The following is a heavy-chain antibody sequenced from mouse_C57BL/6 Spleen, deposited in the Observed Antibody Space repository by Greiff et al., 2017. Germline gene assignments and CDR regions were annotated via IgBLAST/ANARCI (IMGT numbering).Heavy chain of an antibody. V-gene: IGHV7-3*01. D-gene: IGHD2-9*01. CDR1: GFTFTDYY. J-gene: IGHJ2*01. CDR2: IRNKANGYTT. CDR3: ARCPYCGYDVYYFDY. Sequence: EVKLVESGGGLVQPGGSLSLSCAASGFTFTDYYMSWVRQPPGKALEWLGFIRNKANGYTTEYSVSVKGRFTISRENSQSILYLQMNALRAEDSATYYCARCPYCGYDVYYFDYWGQGTTLTVSS.